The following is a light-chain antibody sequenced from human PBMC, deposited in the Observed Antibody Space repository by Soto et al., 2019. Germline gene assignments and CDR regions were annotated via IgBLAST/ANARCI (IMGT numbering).Light chain of an antibody. CDR3: HQYAREPFT. CDR1: QSVLYTPNKNNY. Sequence: DIVMTQSPDSLAVSLGERATINCKSSQSVLYTPNKNNYLAWFQQKPGQPPKLLIYWASNRESGAPDRFSGSGSGTDFTLTISSVQAEDVAVYYCHQYAREPFTFGQGTKLEIK. J-gene: IGKJ2*01. V-gene: IGKV4-1*01. CDR2: WAS.